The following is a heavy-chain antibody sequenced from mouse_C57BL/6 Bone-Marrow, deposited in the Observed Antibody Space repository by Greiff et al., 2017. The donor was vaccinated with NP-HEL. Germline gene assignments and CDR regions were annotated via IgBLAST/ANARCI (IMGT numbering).Heavy chain of an antibody. Sequence: QVQLKESGPGLVQPSQSLSITCTVSGFSLTSYGVHWVRQSPGKGLEWLGVLWSGGSTDYNAAFISRLSIIKENSKSQVFFKMNSLQADDTAIYYCARAYYSKGYYAMDDWGQGTSVTVSS. D-gene: IGHD2-5*01. CDR2: LWSGGST. CDR1: GFSLTSYG. V-gene: IGHV2-2*01. CDR3: ARAYYSKGYYAMDD. J-gene: IGHJ4*01.